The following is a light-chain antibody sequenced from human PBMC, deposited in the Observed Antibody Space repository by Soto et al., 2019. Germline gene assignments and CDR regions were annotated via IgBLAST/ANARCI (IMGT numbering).Light chain of an antibody. CDR3: QQSYSTPFT. Sequence: DFLMTQSPSSLSASVGDRVTITCRASQSISSYLNWYQQKPGKAPKLLIYAAASLQSGVPSRFSGSGSGTDLTLTISSLQPEDFATYYCQQSYSTPFTFGPGTKVDIK. CDR1: QSISSY. J-gene: IGKJ3*01. CDR2: AAA. V-gene: IGKV1-39*01.